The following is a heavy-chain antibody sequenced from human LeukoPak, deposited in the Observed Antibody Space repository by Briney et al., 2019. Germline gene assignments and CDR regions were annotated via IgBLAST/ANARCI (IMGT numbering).Heavy chain of an antibody. V-gene: IGHV3-9*01. J-gene: IGHJ3*02. Sequence: SLRLSCAASGFTFDDYAMHWVRQAPGKGLEWVSGISWNSGSIGYADSVKGRFTISRDNAKNSLYLQMNSLRAEDTAVYYCARAMAFDIWGQGTMVTVSS. CDR2: ISWNSGSI. CDR1: GFTFDDYA. CDR3: ARAMAFDI.